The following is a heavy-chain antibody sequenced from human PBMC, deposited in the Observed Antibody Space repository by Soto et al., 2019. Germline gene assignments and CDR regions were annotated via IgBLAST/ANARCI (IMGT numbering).Heavy chain of an antibody. J-gene: IGHJ6*02. Sequence: GGSLRLSCAASGFTFSSYWMSWVRQAPGKGLEWVANIKQDGSEKYYVDSVEGRFTISRDNAKNSLYLQMNSLRAEDTAVYYCARDPNIVLVPAALRSYYYYYGMDVWGQGTTVTVSS. V-gene: IGHV3-7*01. CDR2: IKQDGSEK. CDR1: GFTFSSYW. CDR3: ARDPNIVLVPAALRSYYYYYGMDV. D-gene: IGHD2-2*01.